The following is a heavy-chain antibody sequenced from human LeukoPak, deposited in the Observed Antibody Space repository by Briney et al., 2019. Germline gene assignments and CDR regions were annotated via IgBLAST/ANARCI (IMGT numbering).Heavy chain of an antibody. CDR3: ARDHGWSGELD. V-gene: IGHV4-4*07. CDR1: GGSISSYY. CDR2: IYTSGST. Sequence: SETLSLTCTVSGGSISSYYGSWIRQPAGKGLEWIGRIYTSGSTNYNPSLKSRVTMSVDTSRNQFSLKLSSVTAADTAVYFCARDHGWSGELDWGQGTLVTVSS. J-gene: IGHJ4*02. D-gene: IGHD3-3*01.